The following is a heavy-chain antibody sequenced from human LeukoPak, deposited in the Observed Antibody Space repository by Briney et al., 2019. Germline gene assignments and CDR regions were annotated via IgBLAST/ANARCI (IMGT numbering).Heavy chain of an antibody. V-gene: IGHV4-39*01. CDR3: AASDYGEFSS. CDR1: GGSISTSNHY. J-gene: IGHJ4*02. CDR2: IHYSGST. Sequence: SETLSLTCIVSGGSISTSNHYWGWIRQPPGKGLEWIGAIHYSGSTYYNPSLKSRVTISVDTSKNQFSLQLSSIIAADTAVYYCAASDYGEFSSWGQGTLVTVSS. D-gene: IGHD4-17*01.